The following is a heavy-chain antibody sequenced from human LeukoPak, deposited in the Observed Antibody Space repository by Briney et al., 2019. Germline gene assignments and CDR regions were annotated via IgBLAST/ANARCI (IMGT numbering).Heavy chain of an antibody. CDR3: ATDVGFGGSDV. CDR1: GGSISSYY. CDR2: IYYSGST. V-gene: IGHV4-59*01. J-gene: IGHJ6*04. Sequence: PSETLSLTCTVSGGSISSYYWSWIRQPPGKGLEWIGYIYYSGSTNYNPSLKSRVTISVDTSKNQFSLKLSSVTAADTAVYYCATDVGFGGSDVWGKGTTVTVSS. D-gene: IGHD3-10*01.